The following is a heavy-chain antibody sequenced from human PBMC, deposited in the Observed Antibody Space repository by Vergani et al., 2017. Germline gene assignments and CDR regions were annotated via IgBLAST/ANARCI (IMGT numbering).Heavy chain of an antibody. J-gene: IGHJ4*02. V-gene: IGHV4-31*03. CDR2: IYSTGST. CDR3: ARMGGYDEGDAFRIGYFDS. Sequence: QVQLQESGPGLVKPSQTLSLTCSVSGDSIRSGVYYWNWIRQHPGKGLEWIVYIYSTGSTHHNPSLRRRINMSVDTSKNQFSLKLNSVNAADTAMYYCARMGGYDEGDAFRIGYFDSWGPGILVTVSS. D-gene: IGHD3-22*01. CDR1: GDSIRSGVYY.